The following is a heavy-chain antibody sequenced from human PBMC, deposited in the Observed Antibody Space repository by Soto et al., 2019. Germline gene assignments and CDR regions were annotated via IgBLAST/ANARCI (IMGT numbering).Heavy chain of an antibody. CDR3: ARGISMIRGLLTWDYYYYGVDV. Sequence: QTXASLRLSCAASGFTFSTYAMHGVRQAPGKGLEWVAAVSSDGRSQNYADSVKGRITISRDNSQNTLYLQMNSLSPEDTAVYYCARGISMIRGLLTWDYYYYGVDVWGQGTTVTVSS. CDR1: GFTFSTYA. D-gene: IGHD3-10*01. J-gene: IGHJ6*02. V-gene: IGHV3-30*04. CDR2: VSSDGRSQ.